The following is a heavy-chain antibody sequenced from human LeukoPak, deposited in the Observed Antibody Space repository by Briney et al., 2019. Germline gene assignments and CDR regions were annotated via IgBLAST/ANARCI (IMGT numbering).Heavy chain of an antibody. D-gene: IGHD3-22*01. CDR2: IYYSGST. V-gene: IGHV4-39*07. J-gene: IGHJ3*02. CDR3: ARDLGYYDSSDGAFDI. Sequence: SETLSLTCTVSGGSISSSSYYWGWIRQPPGKGLEWIGSIYYSGSTNYNPSLKSRVTISVDTSKNQFSLKLSSVTAADTAVYYCARDLGYYDSSDGAFDIWGQGTMVTVSS. CDR1: GGSISSSSYY.